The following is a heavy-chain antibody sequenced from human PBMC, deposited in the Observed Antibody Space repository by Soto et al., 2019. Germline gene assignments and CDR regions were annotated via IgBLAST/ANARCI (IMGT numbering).Heavy chain of an antibody. J-gene: IGHJ6*02. CDR2: IKQGGNEK. D-gene: IGHD3-16*01. V-gene: IGHV3-7*01. CDR3: VGALTYEVPYYYSGMDV. CDR1: GFMFSTYL. Sequence: EVQLVESGGGLVQPGGSLRLSCEASGFMFSTYLMSWVRQAPVKGLAWVANIKQGGNEKFYVDSVKGRFTISRDNAKKSLFLQMNSLRPEDTAVYYCVGALTYEVPYYYSGMDVWGQGTTVTVSS.